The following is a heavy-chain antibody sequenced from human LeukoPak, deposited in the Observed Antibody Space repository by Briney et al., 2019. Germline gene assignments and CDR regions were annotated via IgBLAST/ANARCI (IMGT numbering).Heavy chain of an antibody. CDR3: ARHSRTYYDFDY. CDR2: IHYSGNT. J-gene: IGHJ4*02. Sequence: PSETLSLTCTVSGGSISSYYWSWIRQPPGKGVEWIGYIHYSGNTNYNPSLKSRVTISVDTSKNQFSLELSSVTAADTAVYYCARHSRTYYDFDYWGQGTLVTVSS. V-gene: IGHV4-59*08. CDR1: GGSISSYY. D-gene: IGHD1-26*01.